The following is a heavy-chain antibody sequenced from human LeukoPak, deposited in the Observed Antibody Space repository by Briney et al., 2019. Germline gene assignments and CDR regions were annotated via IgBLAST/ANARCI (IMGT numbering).Heavy chain of an antibody. Sequence: GASLKISCKGSGYSFTSYWIGWVRQMPAKGLEGMGIIYPGDSDTRYSPSFQGQVTISADKSISTAYLQWSSLKASDTAMYYCARHDSSSWSDPWGQGTLVTVSS. J-gene: IGHJ5*02. CDR2: IYPGDSDT. D-gene: IGHD6-13*01. CDR3: ARHDSSSWSDP. V-gene: IGHV5-51*01. CDR1: GYSFTSYW.